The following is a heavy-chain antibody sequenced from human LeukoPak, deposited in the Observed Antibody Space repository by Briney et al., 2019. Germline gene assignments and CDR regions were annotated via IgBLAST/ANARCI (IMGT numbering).Heavy chain of an antibody. CDR3: AREGRYCSGGRACYMDV. Sequence: SETLSLTCTVSGGSISSYYWSWIRQPAGKGLEWIGRIYTSGSTNYNPSLKSRVTMSVDTSKNQFSLKLSSVTAADTAVYYCAREGRYCSGGRACYMDVWGKGTTVTVSS. V-gene: IGHV4-4*07. CDR2: IYTSGST. J-gene: IGHJ6*03. D-gene: IGHD2-15*01. CDR1: GGSISSYY.